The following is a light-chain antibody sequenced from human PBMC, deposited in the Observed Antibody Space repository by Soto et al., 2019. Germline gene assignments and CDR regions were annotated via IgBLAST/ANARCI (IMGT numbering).Light chain of an antibody. CDR3: HQPPNWPRP. CDR2: QGS. J-gene: IGKJ1*01. CDR1: HYIHTR. Sequence: IVLTQSPASLSSFQGDSVTISCRASHYIHTRLAGSQHRPGQAPTLLIYQGSLRSDGMPARCSASGSGTDFTLISIVVQPEDFALYFSHQPPNWPRPFAQGA. V-gene: IGKV3-11*01.